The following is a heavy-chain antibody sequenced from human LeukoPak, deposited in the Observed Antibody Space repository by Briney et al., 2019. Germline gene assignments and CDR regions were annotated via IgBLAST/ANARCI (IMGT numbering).Heavy chain of an antibody. D-gene: IGHD1-14*01. CDR3: ARDITGSFDY. V-gene: IGHV4-39*07. Sequence: KSSGTLSLTCTVSGGSISTSSYYWGWVRQSPGKGLEWIGNIFYSGSTYYSPSLKSRVTISLDTSRNQFSLKLSSVTAADTAVYYCARDITGSFDYWGQGNLVTVSS. J-gene: IGHJ4*02. CDR2: IFYSGST. CDR1: GGSISTSSYY.